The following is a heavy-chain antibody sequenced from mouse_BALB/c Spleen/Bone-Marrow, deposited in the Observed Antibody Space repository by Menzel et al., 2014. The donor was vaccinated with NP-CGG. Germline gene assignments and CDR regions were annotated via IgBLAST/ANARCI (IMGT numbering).Heavy chain of an antibody. J-gene: IGHJ4*01. CDR1: GYTFTNYW. CDR2: IYPGAVYT. CDR3: AIHGEAMDY. V-gene: IGHV1-63*02. Sequence: QVHVKQSGAELVRPGTSVKMSCKAAGYTFTNYWTGWVKQRPGHGLEWIGDIYPGAVYTNYNEKFKGKATLTADTSSSTAYMQLSSLTSEDSAIYYCAIHGEAMDYWGQGTSVTVSS.